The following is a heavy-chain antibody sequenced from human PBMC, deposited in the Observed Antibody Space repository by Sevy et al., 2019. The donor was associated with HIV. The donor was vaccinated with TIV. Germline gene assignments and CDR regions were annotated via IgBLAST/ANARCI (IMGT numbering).Heavy chain of an antibody. Sequence: GGSLRLSCTASGFTFSTYAMYRVRQAPGKGLEWVAVISDDGNNKDYADSVKGRFTVSRDNSKNKLYLQMYSLRAEDTAVYYCASHYYDTTGYYYPLDYWGQGTLVTVSS. CDR1: GFTFSTYA. V-gene: IGHV3-30*04. CDR2: ISDDGNNK. CDR3: ASHYYDTTGYYYPLDY. J-gene: IGHJ4*02. D-gene: IGHD3-22*01.